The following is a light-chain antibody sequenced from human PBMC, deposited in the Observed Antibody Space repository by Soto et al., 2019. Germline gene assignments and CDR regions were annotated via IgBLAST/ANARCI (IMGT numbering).Light chain of an antibody. CDR1: SSDVGGYNY. Sequence: QSLLTQPPSASGSPGQSVTISCTGTSSDVGGYNYVSWYQQHPGKAPKLMIYEVSERPSGVPDRFSGPKSSNTASLTVSGLQAEDEADYYCSSYAGSNNFVFGTGTKVTVL. CDR2: EVS. J-gene: IGLJ1*01. CDR3: SSYAGSNNFV. V-gene: IGLV2-8*01.